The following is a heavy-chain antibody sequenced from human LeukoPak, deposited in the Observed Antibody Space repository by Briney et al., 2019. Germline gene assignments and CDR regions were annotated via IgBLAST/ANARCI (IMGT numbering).Heavy chain of an antibody. CDR3: ANWGSAFDI. J-gene: IGHJ3*02. V-gene: IGHV3-74*01. Sequence: GGSLRLSCAASGFTFSRYSMNWVRQAPGKGLVWVSRIYSDGSGTSYADSVKGRFTISRDNAKNTLFLQMNSLRAEDTAVYYCANWGSAFDIWGQGTMVIVSS. CDR2: IYSDGSGT. CDR1: GFTFSRYS. D-gene: IGHD7-27*01.